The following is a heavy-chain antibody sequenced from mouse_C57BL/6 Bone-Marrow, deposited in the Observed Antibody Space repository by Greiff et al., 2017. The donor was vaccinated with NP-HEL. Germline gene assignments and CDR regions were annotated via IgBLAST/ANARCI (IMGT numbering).Heavy chain of an antibody. CDR3: ANITTPY. Sequence: EVKLVESGGGLVKPGGSLKLSCAASGFTFSDDGMHWVRQAPEKGLEWVAYISSGSSTIYYAETVKGRFTISRDNAKNTLFLQMPILRSEDTAMYYCANITTPYWGPGALVTVSA. J-gene: IGHJ3*01. CDR2: ISSGSSTI. V-gene: IGHV5-17*01. D-gene: IGHD1-2*01. CDR1: GFTFSDDG.